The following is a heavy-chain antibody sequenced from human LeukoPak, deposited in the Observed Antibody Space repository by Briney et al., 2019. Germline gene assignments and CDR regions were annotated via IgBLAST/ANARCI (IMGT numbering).Heavy chain of an antibody. CDR2: INPNSGDT. J-gene: IGHJ4*02. CDR3: ARGYVWIEMGLGY. Sequence: ASVKVSCKASGYTFTGYSIYWVRQAPGQGLEWMGGINPNSGDTNFAQKFQGRDTMTRDTSISTAYMELSGLRSDDTAIYYCARGYVWIEMGLGYWGQGTLVTVSS. V-gene: IGHV1-2*02. D-gene: IGHD5-12*01. CDR1: GYTFTGYS.